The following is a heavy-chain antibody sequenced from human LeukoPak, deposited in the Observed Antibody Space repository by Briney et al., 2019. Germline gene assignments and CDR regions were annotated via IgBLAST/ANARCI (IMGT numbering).Heavy chain of an antibody. CDR2: IYYSGST. CDR3: ARPHDYGDYGGNWFDP. Sequence: SETLSLTCTVSGGSISSSSYYWGWIRQPPGKGLEWIGSIYYSGSTYYNPSLKSRVTISVDTSKNQFSLKLSSVTAADTAVYYCARPHDYGDYGGNWFDPWGQGTLVTVSS. D-gene: IGHD4-17*01. V-gene: IGHV4-39*01. CDR1: GGSISSSSYY. J-gene: IGHJ5*02.